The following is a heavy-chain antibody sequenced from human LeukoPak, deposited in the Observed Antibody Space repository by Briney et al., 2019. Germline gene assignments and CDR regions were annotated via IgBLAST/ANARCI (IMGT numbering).Heavy chain of an antibody. CDR2: INPNSGGT. J-gene: IGHJ6*02. CDR3: ASARREQQLVRYYYYGMDV. V-gene: IGHV1-2*06. D-gene: IGHD6-13*01. CDR1: GYTFTGYY. Sequence: EASVKVSCKASGYTFTGYYMHWVRQAPGQGLEWMGRINPNSGGTNYAQKFQGGVTMTRDTSISTAYMELSRLRSDDTAVYYCASARREQQLVRYYYYGMDVWGQGTTVTVSS.